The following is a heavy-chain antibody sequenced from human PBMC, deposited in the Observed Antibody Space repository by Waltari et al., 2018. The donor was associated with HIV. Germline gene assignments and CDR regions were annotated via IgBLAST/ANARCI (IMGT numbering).Heavy chain of an antibody. CDR3: ARDNSSIWYLVY. V-gene: IGHV3-30*03. Sequence: QVLLEESGGGVVKPGRSLRLHCAASGFRFSRYGFHWVRQAPGKGLELVALKSDNGDNQYYADSVKGRFTISRDNSMDTLYLQMNSLRAEDSAVYYCARDNSSIWYLVYWGQGTLVSVSS. J-gene: IGHJ4*02. D-gene: IGHD6-13*01. CDR2: KSDNGDNQ. CDR1: GFRFSRYG.